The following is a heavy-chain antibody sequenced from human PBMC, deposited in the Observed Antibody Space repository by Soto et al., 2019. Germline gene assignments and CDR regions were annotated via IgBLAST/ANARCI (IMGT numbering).Heavy chain of an antibody. J-gene: IGHJ6*02. Sequence: ASVKVSCKASGYTFTSYGISWVRQAPGQGLEWMGRISAYNGNTNYAQKLQGRVTMTTDTSTSTAYMELRSLRSDDTAVYYCARVGIAVAGSSNYYYGMDVWGQGTTVTVSS. CDR3: ARVGIAVAGSSNYYYGMDV. V-gene: IGHV1-18*01. D-gene: IGHD6-19*01. CDR1: GYTFTSYG. CDR2: ISAYNGNT.